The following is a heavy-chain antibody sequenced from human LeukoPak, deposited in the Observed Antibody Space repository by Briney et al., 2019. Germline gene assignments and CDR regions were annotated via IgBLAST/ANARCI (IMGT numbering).Heavy chain of an antibody. J-gene: IGHJ3*02. CDR3: ARDLTGDTNAFDM. Sequence: SVKVSCKASGYTFTSYDIKWVRQATGQGLEWMGWMNPNSGNTGYAQKFQGRVTMTRNTSISTAYMELSSLRSEDTAVYYCARDLTGDTNAFDMWGQGTMVTVSS. D-gene: IGHD7-27*01. CDR2: MNPNSGNT. CDR1: GYTFTSYD. V-gene: IGHV1-8*01.